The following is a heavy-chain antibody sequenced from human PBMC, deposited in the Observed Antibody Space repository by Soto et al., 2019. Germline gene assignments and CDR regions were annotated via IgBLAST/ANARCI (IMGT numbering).Heavy chain of an antibody. V-gene: IGHV5-10-1*01. Sequence: GESLKISCKGSGYSFTSYWISWVRQMPGKGLEWMGRIDPSDSYTNYSPSFQGHVTISADKSISTAYLQWSSLKASDTAMYYCASYRPYSSSSDRRVDYYYGMDVWGQGTTVT. D-gene: IGHD6-6*01. CDR1: GYSFTSYW. CDR3: ASYRPYSSSSDRRVDYYYGMDV. J-gene: IGHJ6*02. CDR2: IDPSDSYT.